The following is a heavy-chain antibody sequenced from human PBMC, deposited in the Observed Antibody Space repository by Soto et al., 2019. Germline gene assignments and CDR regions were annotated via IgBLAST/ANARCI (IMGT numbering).Heavy chain of an antibody. CDR1: GYTFTSYG. V-gene: IGHV1-18*01. D-gene: IGHD3-16*01. CDR3: ARMGDVPYYYYGMDG. Sequence: QVQLVQSGAEVKKPGASVKVSCKASGYTFTSYGITWVRQAPGQGLEWLGWINGYNGNTNYAQKLQGRVTMTTDTSKSTAYMGVGSLRSDHPGVYYCARMGDVPYYYYGMDGWGQGTTVTVSS. CDR2: INGYNGNT. J-gene: IGHJ6*02.